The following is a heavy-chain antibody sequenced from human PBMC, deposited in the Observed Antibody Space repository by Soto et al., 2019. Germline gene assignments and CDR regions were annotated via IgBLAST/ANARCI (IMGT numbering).Heavy chain of an antibody. Sequence: QITLKESGPTLVKPTQTLTLTCTFSGFSLSTSGVGVGWIRQPPGKALECLALIYWDDDKRYTPSLKSRLTINKDTSKNPVGLNMDHKEPLEKANFYCANRPWYKCRFWDFGYFEFRGQGTLVPLSP. V-gene: IGHV2-5*02. CDR2: IYWDDDK. CDR1: GFSLSTSGVG. D-gene: IGHD1-20*01. J-gene: IGHJ4*02. CDR3: ANRPWYKCRFWDFGYFEF.